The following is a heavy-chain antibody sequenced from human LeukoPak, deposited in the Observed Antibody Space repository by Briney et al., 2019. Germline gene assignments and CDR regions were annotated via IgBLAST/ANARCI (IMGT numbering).Heavy chain of an antibody. CDR2: INPNSGGT. V-gene: IGHV1-2*02. Sequence: ASVKVSCKASGYTFTGYYMHWVRQAPGQGLEWMGWINPNSGGTNYAQKFQGRVTMTRDTSISTAYMELSRLRSDDTAVYYCARDRWQWELRPGTTLDYWGQGTLVTVSS. J-gene: IGHJ4*02. CDR3: ARDRWQWELRPGTTLDY. CDR1: GYTFTGYY. D-gene: IGHD1-26*01.